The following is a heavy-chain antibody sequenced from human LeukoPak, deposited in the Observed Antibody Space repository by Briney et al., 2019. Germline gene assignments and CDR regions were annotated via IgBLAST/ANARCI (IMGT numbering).Heavy chain of an antibody. V-gene: IGHV4-59*11. CDR3: ARGHTYYYDSSGYLGLYDWFDP. Sequence: SETLSLTCTVSGGSISSHYWSWIRQPPGKGLEWIGYIYYSGSTNYNPSLKSRVTISVDTSKNQLSLKLSSVTAADTAVYYCARGHTYYYDSSGYLGLYDWFDPWGQGTLVTVSS. CDR2: IYYSGST. D-gene: IGHD3-22*01. CDR1: GGSISSHY. J-gene: IGHJ5*02.